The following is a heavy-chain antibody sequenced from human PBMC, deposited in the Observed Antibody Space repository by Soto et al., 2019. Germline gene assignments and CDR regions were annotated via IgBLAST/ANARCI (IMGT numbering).Heavy chain of an antibody. Sequence: QVQLQESGPGLVKPSGTLSLTCAVSGGSISSSNWWSWVRQPPGKGLEWIGEIYHSGSTNYNPSRKSRVTXSXDXXKNQCSLKLSSVTAADTAVYYCARVIATAVHWFDPWGQGTLVTVSS. D-gene: IGHD6-13*01. J-gene: IGHJ5*02. V-gene: IGHV4-4*02. CDR2: IYHSGST. CDR1: GGSISSSNW. CDR3: ARVIATAVHWFDP.